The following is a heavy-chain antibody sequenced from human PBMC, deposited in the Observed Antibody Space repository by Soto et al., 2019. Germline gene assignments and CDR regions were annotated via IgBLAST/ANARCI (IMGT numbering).Heavy chain of an antibody. CDR1: GFTFSSYG. V-gene: IGHV3-30*18. Sequence: QVQLVESGGGVVQPGRSLRLSCAASGFTFSSYGMHWVRQAPGKGLEWVAVISYDGSNKYYADSVKGRFTISRDNSKNTLYLQMNSLRAEDTAVYYCAKDSYSSIWYGDYWGQGTLVTVSS. CDR3: AKDSYSSIWYGDY. J-gene: IGHJ4*02. D-gene: IGHD6-13*01. CDR2: ISYDGSNK.